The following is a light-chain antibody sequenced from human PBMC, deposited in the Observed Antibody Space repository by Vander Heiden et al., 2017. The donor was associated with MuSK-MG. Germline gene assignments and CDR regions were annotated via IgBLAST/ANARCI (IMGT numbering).Light chain of an antibody. CDR2: FDS. J-gene: IGLJ2*01. V-gene: IGLV3-21*04. Sequence: SSVLTQPPSVSLAPGKTATLTCGVNYMGSKSVNGYQRKPGQAPVLVMYFDSDRPSGIPERFSGSNSGNTATLTISRVEAGDEADYYCQVWDGSNDPMVFGGGTKLTVL. CDR3: QVWDGSNDPMV. CDR1: YMGSKS.